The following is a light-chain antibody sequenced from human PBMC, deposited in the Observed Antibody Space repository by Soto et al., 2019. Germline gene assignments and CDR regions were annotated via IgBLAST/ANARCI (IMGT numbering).Light chain of an antibody. V-gene: IGKV1-5*03. CDR2: ETS. Sequence: IQMTQSPSRLSASVGDRVTITCQANQTISNRVAWYQHQPGKPPRLLIYETSTLQSGVPSRFRGSGSGTEFTLTISSLQPGDSASYYCQQYDMYSYTFAQGTKLEIK. CDR1: QTISNR. CDR3: QQYDMYSYT. J-gene: IGKJ2*01.